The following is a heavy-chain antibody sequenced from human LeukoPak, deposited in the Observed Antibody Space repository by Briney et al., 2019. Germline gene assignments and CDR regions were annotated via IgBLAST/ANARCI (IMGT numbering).Heavy chain of an antibody. CDR3: ARVNSSSWYYRVYYYNGMDV. CDR1: GGTFSSYA. D-gene: IGHD6-13*01. CDR2: ISAYNGNT. J-gene: IGHJ6*02. V-gene: IGHV1-18*01. Sequence: ASVKVSCKASGGTFSSYAISWVRQAPGQGLEWMGWISAYNGNTNYAQKLQGRVTMTTDASTSTAYMELRSLRSDDTAVYYCARVNSSSWYYRVYYYNGMDVWGQGTTVTVSS.